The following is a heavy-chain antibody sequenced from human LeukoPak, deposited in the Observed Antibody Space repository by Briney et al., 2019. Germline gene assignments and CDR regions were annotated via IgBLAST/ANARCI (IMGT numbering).Heavy chain of an antibody. D-gene: IGHD3-10*01. J-gene: IGHJ5*02. V-gene: IGHV3-23*01. CDR2: XXXSGGTT. CDR3: AKDQGARYYGSGSSWFDP. CDR1: GFTFSSYA. Sequence: GGSLRLSCAASGFTFSSYAMSWVRQAPGXXXXXXXXXXXSGGTTYYADSVKGRFTISRDNSKNTLYLQMNSLRAEDTAVYYCAKDQGARYYGSGSSWFDPWGQGTLVTVSS.